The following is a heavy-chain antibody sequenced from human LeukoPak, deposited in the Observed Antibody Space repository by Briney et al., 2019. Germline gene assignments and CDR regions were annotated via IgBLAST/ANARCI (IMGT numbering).Heavy chain of an antibody. Sequence: GASLKISCKGSGYSFTSYWIGWVRQMPGKGLEWMGIIYPGDSDTRYSPSFQGQVTISAVKSISTAYLQWSSLKASDTAMYYCARQKGYCSSTSCSYFDYWGQGTLVTVSS. D-gene: IGHD2-2*01. CDR1: GYSFTSYW. V-gene: IGHV5-51*01. CDR2: IYPGDSDT. CDR3: ARQKGYCSSTSCSYFDY. J-gene: IGHJ4*02.